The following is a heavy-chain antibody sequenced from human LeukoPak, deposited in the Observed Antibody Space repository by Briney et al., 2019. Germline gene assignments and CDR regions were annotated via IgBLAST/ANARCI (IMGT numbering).Heavy chain of an antibody. D-gene: IGHD7-27*01. Sequence: SVRVSCKASGYTFTSYGISWVRQAPGQGLEWMGGIIPIFGTANYAQKFQGSVTITADESTSTAYMELSSLRSEDTAVYYCARDKDGNYWGYWGQGTLVTVSS. CDR3: ARDKDGNYWGY. V-gene: IGHV1-69*13. CDR1: GYTFTSYG. CDR2: IIPIFGTA. J-gene: IGHJ4*02.